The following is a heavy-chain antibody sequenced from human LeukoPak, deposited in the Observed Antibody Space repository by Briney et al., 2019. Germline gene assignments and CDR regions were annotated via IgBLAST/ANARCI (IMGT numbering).Heavy chain of an antibody. CDR1: GYSFTSYW. CDR2: IYPGDSDT. V-gene: IGHV5-51*01. J-gene: IGHJ4*02. CDR3: ARSEELSLYYFDY. Sequence: GESLKISCKGSGYSFTSYWIGWVRQMPGKGLEWMGIIYPGDSDTRYSPSCQGQVTISADKSISTAYLQWSSLKASDTAMYYCARSEELSLYYFDYWGQGTLVTVSS. D-gene: IGHD3-16*02.